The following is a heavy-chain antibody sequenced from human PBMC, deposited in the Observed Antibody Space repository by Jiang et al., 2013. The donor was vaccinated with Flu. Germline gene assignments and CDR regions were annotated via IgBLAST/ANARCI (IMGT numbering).Heavy chain of an antibody. CDR1: GYSISSGYY. Sequence: SLTCTVSGYSISSGYYWGWIRQPPGKGLEWIGSIYHSGSTYYNPSLKSRVTISVDTSKNQFSLKLSSVTAADTAVYYCARDREGAYGDYGMDVWGQGTTVTVSS. CDR3: ARDREGAYGDYGMDV. CDR2: IYHSGST. J-gene: IGHJ6*02. V-gene: IGHV4-38-2*02. D-gene: IGHD4-17*01.